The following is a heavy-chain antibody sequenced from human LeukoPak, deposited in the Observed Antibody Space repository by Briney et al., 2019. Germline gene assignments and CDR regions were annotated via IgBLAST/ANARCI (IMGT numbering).Heavy chain of an antibody. V-gene: IGHV3-20*04. CDR3: NGYRSSASCYSDMDV. CDR1: GFTFDDYE. Sequence: PGGSLRLSCVASGFTFDDYEMSWVRQAPGKGLEWVSGINWNGGSTGYVDSVKGRFTISRDNAKNSLYLQMNSLRAEDTALYYCNGYRSSASCYSDMDVWGQGTTVIVSS. CDR2: INWNGGST. D-gene: IGHD2-2*02. J-gene: IGHJ6*02.